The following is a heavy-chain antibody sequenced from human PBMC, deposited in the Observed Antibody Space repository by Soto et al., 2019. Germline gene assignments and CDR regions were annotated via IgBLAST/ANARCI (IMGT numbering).Heavy chain of an antibody. CDR2: ILYDGSKK. CDR1: GFTFSSYG. Sequence: QVQLVESGEGVVQPGRSLRLSCAASGFTFSSYGMHWVRQAPGKGLEWVAVILYDGSKKYYADSVKGRFTISRDNSKNTLYLQMSSLRAEDTALYYCVKDGSSGWPYFDDMDVWGQGTTVTVSS. CDR3: VKDGSSGWPYFDDMDV. V-gene: IGHV3-30*18. J-gene: IGHJ6*02. D-gene: IGHD6-19*01.